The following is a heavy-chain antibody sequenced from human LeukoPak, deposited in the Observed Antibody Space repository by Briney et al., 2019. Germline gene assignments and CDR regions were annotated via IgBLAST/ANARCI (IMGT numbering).Heavy chain of an antibody. CDR2: ISSSSSTI. CDR1: GFTFNSFS. D-gene: IGHD6-19*01. J-gene: IGHJ4*02. CDR3: VISSGWKGGYYFDF. Sequence: GGSLRLSCAASGFTFNSFSMNWVRQAPGKGLEWVSSISSSSSTIYYADSVKGRFTISRDNAKNSLYLQMNSLRAEDTGVYYCVISSGWKGGYYFDFWGQGTLVTVSA. V-gene: IGHV3-48*04.